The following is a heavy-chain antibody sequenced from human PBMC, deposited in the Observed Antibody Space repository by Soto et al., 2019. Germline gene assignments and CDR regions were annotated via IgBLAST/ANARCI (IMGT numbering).Heavy chain of an antibody. CDR1: GGSFRGYY. V-gene: IGHV4-34*01. CDR2: INHSGST. J-gene: IGHJ5*02. CDR3: ARGIAYDFWSGYPPSNWFDP. D-gene: IGHD3-3*01. Sequence: SETLSLTCAVYGGSFRGYYWSWIRQTPGKGLEWIGRINHSGSTNYNPSLKSRVTISVDTSKNQFSLKLSSVTAADTAVYYCARGIAYDFWSGYPPSNWFDPWGQGTLVTVSS.